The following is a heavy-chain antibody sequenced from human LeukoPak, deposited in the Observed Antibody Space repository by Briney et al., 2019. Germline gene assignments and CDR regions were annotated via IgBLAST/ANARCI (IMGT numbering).Heavy chain of an antibody. Sequence: ASVRVSCKASGYTFTSYGISWVRQAPGQGPEWMGWISTYNGNTNYAQKLQGRVTMTTDTSTSTAYMELRSLRSDDTAVYYCAREERGYSFCPWGQGTLVTASS. CDR1: GYTFTSYG. CDR2: ISTYNGNT. V-gene: IGHV1-18*04. D-gene: IGHD5-18*01. CDR3: AREERGYSFCP. J-gene: IGHJ5*02.